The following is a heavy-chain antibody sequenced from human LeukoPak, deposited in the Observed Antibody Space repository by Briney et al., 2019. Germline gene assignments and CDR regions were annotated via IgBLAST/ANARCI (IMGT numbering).Heavy chain of an antibody. CDR3: ARGQSNTLGY. CDR2: INPSGGSA. CDR1: GYTFTTYY. D-gene: IGHD4-11*01. J-gene: IGHJ4*02. Sequence: ASVKVSCKAPGYTFTTYYMHWVRQAPGQGLEWMGIINPSGGSATYAQNFQGRVTMTRDTSTSTVYMDLSRLGSEDTAVYYCARGQSNTLGYWGQGTLVTVSS. V-gene: IGHV1-46*01.